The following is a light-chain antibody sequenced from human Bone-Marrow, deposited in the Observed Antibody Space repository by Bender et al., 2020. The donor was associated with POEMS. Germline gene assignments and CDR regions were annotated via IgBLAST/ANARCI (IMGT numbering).Light chain of an antibody. J-gene: IGLJ3*02. Sequence: QSALTQPASVSGSPGQSITISCTGTSSDVGSYPLVSWYQKHPGKAPKLLILEVTKRPSGVSNRFSGSKSGNTASLTITGLQAEDEADYYCTSYTSRGTWVFGGGTRLTVL. CDR1: SSDVGSYPL. CDR3: TSYTSRGTWV. CDR2: EVT. V-gene: IGLV2-14*02.